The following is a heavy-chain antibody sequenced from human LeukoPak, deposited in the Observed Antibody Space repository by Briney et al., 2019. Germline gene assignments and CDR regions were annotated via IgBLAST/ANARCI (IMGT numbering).Heavy chain of an antibody. J-gene: IGHJ4*02. CDR1: GDSISSYY. Sequence: PSETLSLTCTVSGDSISSYYWSWIRQPPGKGLEWIGYIYTSGGTNYIPSLKSRVTISVDTSKNQFSLKLNSVTAADTAVYYCARVPLRRWGRLPGVPYYLDYWGQGTLVTVSS. CDR2: IYTSGGT. CDR3: ARVPLRRWGRLPGVPYYLDY. V-gene: IGHV4-4*09. D-gene: IGHD3-16*01.